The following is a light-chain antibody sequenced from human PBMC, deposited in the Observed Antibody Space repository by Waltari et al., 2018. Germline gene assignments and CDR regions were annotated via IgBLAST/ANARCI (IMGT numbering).Light chain of an antibody. CDR1: QSISSW. CDR2: KAS. Sequence: DIQMTQSPSTPSASVGDRVTITYRASQSISSWLAWYQQKPGKAPKLLIYKASSLESGVPSRFSGSGSGTEFTLTISSLQPDDFATYYCQQYNSSPYTFGQGTKLEIK. V-gene: IGKV1-5*03. J-gene: IGKJ2*01. CDR3: QQYNSSPYT.